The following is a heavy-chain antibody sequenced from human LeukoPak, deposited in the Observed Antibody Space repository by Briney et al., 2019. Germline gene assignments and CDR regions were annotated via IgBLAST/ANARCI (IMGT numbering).Heavy chain of an antibody. J-gene: IGHJ4*02. Sequence: ASVKVSCKASGGXFSSYAISWVRQAPGQGLEWMGRIIPILGIANYAQKFQGRVTITADKSTSTAYMELSSLRSEDTAVYYCARVDTAMVIDYWGQGTLVTVSS. V-gene: IGHV1-69*04. CDR1: GGXFSSYA. CDR3: ARVDTAMVIDY. CDR2: IIPILGIA. D-gene: IGHD5-18*01.